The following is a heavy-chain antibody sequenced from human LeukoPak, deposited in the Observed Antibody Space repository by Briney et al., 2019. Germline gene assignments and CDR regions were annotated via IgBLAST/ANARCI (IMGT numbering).Heavy chain of an antibody. CDR2: ISYDGSNK. CDR3: AKSSSGWYGGFDY. CDR1: GFTFSSYG. Sequence: PGRSLRLSCAASGFTFSSYGMHWVRQAPGKGLEWVAVISYDGSNKYYADSVKGRCTISRDNSKNTLYLEINSLRAEDTAVYYCAKSSSGWYGGFDYWGQGTLVTVSS. V-gene: IGHV3-30*18. J-gene: IGHJ4*02. D-gene: IGHD6-19*01.